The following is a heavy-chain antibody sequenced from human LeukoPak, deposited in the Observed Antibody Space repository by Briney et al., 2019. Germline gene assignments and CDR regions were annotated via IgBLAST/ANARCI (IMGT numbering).Heavy chain of an antibody. CDR2: INHSGIT. CDR1: GGSFSYYY. D-gene: IGHD4-17*01. J-gene: IGHJ4*02. CDR3: ANPARDFADSGAITW. Sequence: SETLSLTCAVYGGSFSYYYWSWIRQPPGKGLEWVGEINHSGITNYNPSLKSRVTISADTSKNQFSLKLTSVTAADTAVYYCANPARDFADSGAITWWGQGTLVTVSS. V-gene: IGHV4-34*01.